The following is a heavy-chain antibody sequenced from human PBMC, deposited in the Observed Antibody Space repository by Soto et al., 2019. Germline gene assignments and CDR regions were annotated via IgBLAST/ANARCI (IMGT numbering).Heavy chain of an antibody. J-gene: IGHJ4*02. CDR2: MNPNSGNT. Sequence: QVQLVQSGAEVKKPGASVKVSCKASGYTFTSYDINWVRQATGQGLEWMGWMNPNSGNTGYAQKFQGRVTMTRNTSISTAYMELSSLRSEDTAVYYCAGGPRWYDYIWGTWRYFDYWGQGTLVTVSS. CDR1: GYTFTSYD. CDR3: AGGPRWYDYIWGTWRYFDY. V-gene: IGHV1-8*01. D-gene: IGHD3-16*01.